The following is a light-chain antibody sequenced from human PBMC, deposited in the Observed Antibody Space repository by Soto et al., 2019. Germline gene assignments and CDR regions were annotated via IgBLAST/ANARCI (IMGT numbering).Light chain of an antibody. V-gene: IGKV1-39*01. CDR1: QGISTY. CDR3: QQSYSTPYT. CDR2: AAS. Sequence: DIQMTQSPSSLSASVGDRVTITCRASQGISTYLIWYQQRQGNPPKLLIYAASNLLRVVPSRFSGSGSGTEFTLTISSLQPAAFATYYSQQSYSTPYTFGQGNKGETK. J-gene: IGKJ2*01.